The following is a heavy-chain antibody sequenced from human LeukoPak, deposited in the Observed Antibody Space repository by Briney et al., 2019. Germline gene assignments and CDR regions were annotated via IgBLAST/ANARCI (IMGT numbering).Heavy chain of an antibody. CDR1: GGSISSYY. D-gene: IGHD3-16*02. Sequence: SETLSQTCTVSGGSISSYYWSWIRPPAGRGLAWIGRLYTSGSTNYNPSLKSRVTMSLDTSKNQFSLKLSSVTAADTGVYYCAREDPYYDYVWGSYRYGYYFDYWGQGTLVTVSS. CDR2: LYTSGST. V-gene: IGHV4-4*07. J-gene: IGHJ4*02. CDR3: AREDPYYDYVWGSYRYGYYFDY.